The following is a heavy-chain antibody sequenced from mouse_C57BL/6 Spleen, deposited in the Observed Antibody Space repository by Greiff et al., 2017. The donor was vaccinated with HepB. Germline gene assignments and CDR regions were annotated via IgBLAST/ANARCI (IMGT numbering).Heavy chain of an antibody. J-gene: IGHJ4*01. CDR1: GYSFTDYN. Sequence: EVQLQQSGPELVKPGASVKISCKASGYSFTDYNMNWVKQSNGKSLEWIGGINPNYGTTSYNQKFKGKATLTVDQSSSTAYMQLNSLTSEDSAVYYCAGQIYYYGSSYVGGAMDYWGQGTSVTVSS. CDR2: INPNYGTT. V-gene: IGHV1-39*01. D-gene: IGHD1-1*01. CDR3: AGQIYYYGSSYVGGAMDY.